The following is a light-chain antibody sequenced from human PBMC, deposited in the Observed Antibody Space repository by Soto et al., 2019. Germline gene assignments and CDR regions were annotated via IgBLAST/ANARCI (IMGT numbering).Light chain of an antibody. CDR2: LGS. CDR3: MQALQTPLT. Sequence: DIVMTQSPLSLSVTPGEPASISCRSSQSLLFSNGANYLDWYLQKPGQSPQLLIYLGSNRASGVPDSVSGSGSATEFTLKISRVEAEDVGIYYCMQALQTPLTFGGGTKVEIK. V-gene: IGKV2-28*01. J-gene: IGKJ4*01. CDR1: QSLLFSNGANY.